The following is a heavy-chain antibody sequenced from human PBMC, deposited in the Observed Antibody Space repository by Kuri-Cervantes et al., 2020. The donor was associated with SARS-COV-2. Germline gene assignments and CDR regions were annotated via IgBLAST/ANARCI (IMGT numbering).Heavy chain of an antibody. D-gene: IGHD2-15*01. CDR3: ARDPTGYCSGGSCYLDSWFDP. CDR1: GYTFTGYY. V-gene: IGHV1-2*02. CDR2: TNPNSGGT. J-gene: IGHJ5*02. Sequence: ASVKVSCKASGYTFTGYYMHWVRQAPGQGLEWMGWTNPNSGGTNYAQKFQGRVTMTRDTSISTAYMELSRLRSDDTAVYYCARDPTGYCSGGSCYLDSWFDPWGQGTLVTVSS.